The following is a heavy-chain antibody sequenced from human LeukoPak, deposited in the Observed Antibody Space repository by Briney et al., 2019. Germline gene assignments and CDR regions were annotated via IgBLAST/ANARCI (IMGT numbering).Heavy chain of an antibody. CDR2: IYPGDSDT. V-gene: IGHV5-51*01. J-gene: IGHJ3*02. D-gene: IGHD5-18*01. Sequence: GESLKISCKGSGYSFTSYWIGWVRQMPGKGLEWMGIIYPGDSDTRYSPSFQGQVTISADKSISTAYLQWSSLKASDTAMYYCARPVRGYSYGHAFDIWGQGTMVTVSS. CDR3: ARPVRGYSYGHAFDI. CDR1: GYSFTSYW.